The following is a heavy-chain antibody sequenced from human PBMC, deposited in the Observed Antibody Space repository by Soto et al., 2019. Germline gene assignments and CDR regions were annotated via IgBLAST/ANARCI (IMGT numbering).Heavy chain of an antibody. J-gene: IGHJ4*02. CDR3: VTRFTAVATARFDY. V-gene: IGHV3-15*04. D-gene: IGHD2-21*02. Sequence: PGGSLRPSCTASGFTFSKAYMNWVRQAPGKGLEWVGQIDSKIDADKTDLAAPVKGRFTLSRDDSKNTVYLQMNGLEIEDTAMYYCVTRFTAVATARFDYWGQGTLVTVSS. CDR1: GFTFSKAY. CDR2: IDSKIDADKT.